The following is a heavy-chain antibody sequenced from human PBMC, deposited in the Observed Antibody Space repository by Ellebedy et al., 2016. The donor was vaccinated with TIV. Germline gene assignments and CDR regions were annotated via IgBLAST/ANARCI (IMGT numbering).Heavy chain of an antibody. V-gene: IGHV3-11*01. Sequence: GESLKISCAASGFTFSDCYLSWIRQAPGKGLEWVSYVSGAGTMKYADSVKGRFIIFRDNAKTSLYLQMNSLRAEDTALYYCAEDRSSVISYYMDVWGKGTTVTVSS. J-gene: IGHJ6*03. D-gene: IGHD3-10*01. CDR1: GFTFSDCY. CDR2: VSGAGTMK. CDR3: AEDRSSVISYYMDV.